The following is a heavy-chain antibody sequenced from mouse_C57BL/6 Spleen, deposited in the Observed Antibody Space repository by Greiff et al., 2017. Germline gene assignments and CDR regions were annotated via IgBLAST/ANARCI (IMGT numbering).Heavy chain of an antibody. J-gene: IGHJ2*01. V-gene: IGHV5-17*01. Sequence: EVQRVESGGGLVKPGGSLKLSCAASVFTFSDYGMHWVRQAPEKGLEWVAYISSGSSTIYYADTVKGRFTISRDNAKNTLFLQMTSLRSEDTAMYYCARDGRYYFDDWGQGTTLTVSS. CDR3: ARDGRYYFDD. D-gene: IGHD2-3*01. CDR2: ISSGSSTI. CDR1: VFTFSDYG.